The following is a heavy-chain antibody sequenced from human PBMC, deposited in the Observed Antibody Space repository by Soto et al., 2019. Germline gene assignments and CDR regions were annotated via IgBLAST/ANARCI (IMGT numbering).Heavy chain of an antibody. V-gene: IGHV4-61*01. CDR2: IHYTGNV. J-gene: IGHJ5*02. D-gene: IGHD2-2*01. CDR3: ARVPEGLSVAFDP. Sequence: SETLSLTCTVSGGSVSSGTHYWSWIRQPPGKGLEWIGYIHYTGNVNYNPSLKSRVTISRDTSKNQFFLNLSSVTAADTAVYYCARVPEGLSVAFDPWGQGTLVTVSS. CDR1: GGSVSSGTHY.